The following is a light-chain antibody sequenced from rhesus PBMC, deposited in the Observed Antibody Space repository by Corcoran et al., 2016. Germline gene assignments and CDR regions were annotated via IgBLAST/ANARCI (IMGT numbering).Light chain of an antibody. CDR2: KAS. CDR3: LQYSSSPYS. Sequence: DIQMTQSPSSLSSSVGDTVTITCRASQSISSWLDWYQQKPGKAPTLRISKASRLQSGVPSRVSGSGSGTDCTLTISSLQPEDFATYYCLQYSSSPYSFGLGTKVEIK. J-gene: IGKJ2*01. CDR1: QSISSW. V-gene: IGKV1-22*01.